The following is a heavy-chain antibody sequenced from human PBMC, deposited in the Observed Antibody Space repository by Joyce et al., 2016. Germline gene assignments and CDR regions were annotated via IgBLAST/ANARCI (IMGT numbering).Heavy chain of an antibody. CDR2: ISDNSRFI. Sequence: EVQLVESGGGLVKPGGSLSLSCAASGFAFSTYTMSWVRQGPGKGLEWVSSISDNSRFIYYADSLKGRFTISRDNAKNSLYLQMNSLRAEDTAVYYCGRVDPTEQPIDYWGQGTLVTVSS. CDR1: GFAFSTYT. CDR3: GRVDPTEQPIDY. J-gene: IGHJ4*02. D-gene: IGHD6-13*01. V-gene: IGHV3-21*01.